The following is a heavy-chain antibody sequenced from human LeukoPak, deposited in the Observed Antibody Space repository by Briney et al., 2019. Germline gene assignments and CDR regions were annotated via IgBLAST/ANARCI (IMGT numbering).Heavy chain of an antibody. CDR1: GFTFSSYA. CDR2: ISYDGSNK. V-gene: IGHV3-30*04. CDR3: ARDSVRIRWTRSWAGGYDYPADY. J-gene: IGHJ4*02. D-gene: IGHD5-12*01. Sequence: PGRSLRLSCAASGFTFSSYAMHWVRQAPGKGLEWVAVISYDGSNKYYADSVKGRFTISRDNSKNTLYLQMNSLRAEDTAVYYCARDSVRIRWTRSWAGGYDYPADYWGQGTLVTVSS.